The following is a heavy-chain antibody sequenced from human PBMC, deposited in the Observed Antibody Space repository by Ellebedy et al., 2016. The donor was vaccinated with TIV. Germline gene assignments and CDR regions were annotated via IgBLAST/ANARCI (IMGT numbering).Heavy chain of an antibody. CDR3: ARLGSSSAGYSSGWYLDF. D-gene: IGHD6-19*01. J-gene: IGHJ4*02. Sequence: SETLSLTXSVSGGSISSSSYNWAWIRQPPGKGLEWIGSIYQSASTSYNPSLRSRLTISVESSKNQFSLHLSSVTAADTAIYYCARLGSSSAGYSSGWYLDFWGQGTLVTVSS. CDR2: IYQSAST. CDR1: GGSISSSSYN. V-gene: IGHV4-39*01.